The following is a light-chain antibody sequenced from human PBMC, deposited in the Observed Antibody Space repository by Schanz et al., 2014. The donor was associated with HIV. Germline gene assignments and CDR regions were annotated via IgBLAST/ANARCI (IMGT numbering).Light chain of an antibody. V-gene: IGKV3-11*01. CDR2: EAS. CDR1: QSVSNY. CDR3: HQNWGWPRT. J-gene: IGKJ4*01. Sequence: EIVLTQSPATLSLSPGERATLSCRASQSVSNYLAWYQQIPGQAPRLLIYEASKRAPGIPDRFIASRSGTDFTLTISSLEPEDLGVYYCHQNWGWPRTFGGGTKVQI.